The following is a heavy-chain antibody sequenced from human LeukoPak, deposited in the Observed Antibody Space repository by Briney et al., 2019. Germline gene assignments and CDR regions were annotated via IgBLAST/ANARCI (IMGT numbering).Heavy chain of an antibody. Sequence: SETLSLTCTVSGGSISSSSYYWGWIRQPPGKGLEWIGSIYYSGSTYYNPSLKSRVTISVDTSKNQFSLKLSSVTAADTAVYYCARDRYGSGSYYTDWFDPWGQGTLVTVSS. CDR3: ARDRYGSGSYYTDWFDP. CDR1: GGSISSSSYY. V-gene: IGHV4-39*07. J-gene: IGHJ5*02. CDR2: IYYSGST. D-gene: IGHD3-10*01.